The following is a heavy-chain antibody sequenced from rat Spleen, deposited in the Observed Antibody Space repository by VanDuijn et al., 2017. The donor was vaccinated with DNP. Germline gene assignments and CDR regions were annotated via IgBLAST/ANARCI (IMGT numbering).Heavy chain of an antibody. J-gene: IGHJ4*01. D-gene: IGHD1-5*01. CDR1: GFSLSTFH. CDR3: ARVGPRSRGAMDA. Sequence: QVQLKESGPGLVQPSQTLSLSCTVSGFSLSTFHVHWVRQSPGEGLEWMGRIQSGGSTDYNTALRSRLSISRDTSKSQVFLKMNSVQTEDTAMYFCARVGPRSRGAMDAWGQGTSVTVSS. CDR2: IQSGGST. V-gene: IGHV2-27*01.